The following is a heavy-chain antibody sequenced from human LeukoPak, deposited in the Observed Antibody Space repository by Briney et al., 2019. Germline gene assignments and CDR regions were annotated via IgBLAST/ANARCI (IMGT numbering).Heavy chain of an antibody. CDR2: IYYSGST. V-gene: IGHV4-59*08. CDR3: AATGGVYDSSGSTLDY. D-gene: IGHD3-22*01. J-gene: IGHJ4*02. Sequence: SETLSLTCTVSGGSISSYYWSGIRQPPGKGLEWIGYIYYSGSTNYNPSLKSRVTISVDTSKNQFSLKLSSLAAADTAVYYCAATGGVYDSSGSTLDYWGQGTLVTVSS. CDR1: GGSISSYY.